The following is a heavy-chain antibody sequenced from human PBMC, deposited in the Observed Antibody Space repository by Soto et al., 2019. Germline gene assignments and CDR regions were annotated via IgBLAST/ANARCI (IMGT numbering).Heavy chain of an antibody. CDR2: INPDGSDK. J-gene: IGHJ5*02. Sequence: GGSLRLSCAASGLTFTNYWMNWVRQTPGKGLEWVAKINPDGSDKHYIDSVKGRFTISRDNAQNSLHLQMNSLRAEDTAVYYCTRDASRDSSARGWFDPWGPGTLVTVSS. CDR1: GLTFTNYW. D-gene: IGHD6-13*01. V-gene: IGHV3-7*01. CDR3: TRDASRDSSARGWFDP.